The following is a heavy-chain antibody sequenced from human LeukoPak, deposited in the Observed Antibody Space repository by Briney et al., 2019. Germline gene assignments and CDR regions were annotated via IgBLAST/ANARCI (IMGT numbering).Heavy chain of an antibody. V-gene: IGHV3-30*04. CDR2: ISYDGSNK. Sequence: PGGSLRLSCAASGFTFSSYAMHWVRQAPGKGLEWVAVISYDGSNKYYADSVKGRFTISRDNSKNTLYLQMNSLRAEDTAVYYCARDFGPPYYGSGSYYIPAGYWGQGTLVTVSS. J-gene: IGHJ4*02. D-gene: IGHD3-10*01. CDR3: ARDFGPPYYGSGSYYIPAGY. CDR1: GFTFSSYA.